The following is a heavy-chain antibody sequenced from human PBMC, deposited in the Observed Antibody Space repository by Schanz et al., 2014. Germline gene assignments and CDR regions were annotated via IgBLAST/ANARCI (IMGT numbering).Heavy chain of an antibody. CDR3: ARDQGTGDLPILRPAYGMDV. D-gene: IGHD7-27*01. V-gene: IGHV3-7*01. J-gene: IGHJ6*02. Sequence: EEHLVEAGGGLEQPGGSLRLSCVASGFTFSSYWMSWVRQAPGEGLEWVANIKQDGSEKYYVDSVKGRFTISRDNAKNSLYLQMNSLRPEDTAVYYCARDQGTGDLPILRPAYGMDVWGQGTTVTVSS. CDR1: GFTFSSYW. CDR2: IKQDGSEK.